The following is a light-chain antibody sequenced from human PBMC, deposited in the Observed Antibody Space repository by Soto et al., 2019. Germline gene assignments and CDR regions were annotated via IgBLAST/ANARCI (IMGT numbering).Light chain of an antibody. V-gene: IGLV1-47*01. CDR2: RNN. Sequence: QSVLTQPPSASGTPGQRVNISCSGSSSNIGSNYVYWYRQFPGTAPKLLIQRNNQRPSGVPARFSGSKSGTSASLAISGLRSEDEADYYCAAWDDILNGYVFGDGTKLTVL. CDR3: AAWDDILNGYV. CDR1: SSNIGSNY. J-gene: IGLJ2*01.